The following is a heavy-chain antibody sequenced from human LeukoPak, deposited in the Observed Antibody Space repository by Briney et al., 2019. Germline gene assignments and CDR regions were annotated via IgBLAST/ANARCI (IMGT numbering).Heavy chain of an antibody. V-gene: IGHV3-23*01. D-gene: IGHD2-21*01. CDR2: ISGSGGTT. J-gene: IGHJ6*02. CDR3: ARDVWRRAFYYAMDV. Sequence: GGSLRLSCAASGFTFSSYGMSWVRQAPGKGLEWVSIISGSGGTTYYADSVKGRFTISRDNSKNTLYLQMNSLRTDDTALYFCARDVWRRAFYYAMDVWGLGTTVAVSS. CDR1: GFTFSSYG.